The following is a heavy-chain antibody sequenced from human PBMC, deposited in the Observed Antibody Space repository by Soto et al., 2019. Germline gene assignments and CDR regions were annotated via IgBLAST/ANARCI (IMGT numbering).Heavy chain of an antibody. CDR1: GFSLSTSGVG. CDR3: ASYDSSGYYYDY. Sequence: QITLKESGPPLVKPTQTLTLTCTFSGFSLSTSGVGVGWIRQPPGKALEWLALIYWDDDKRYSSSLKSRLTITKDTSKNQVVLTMTNMDPVDTATYYCASYDSSGYYYDYWGQGTLVTVSS. V-gene: IGHV2-5*02. D-gene: IGHD3-22*01. J-gene: IGHJ4*02. CDR2: IYWDDDK.